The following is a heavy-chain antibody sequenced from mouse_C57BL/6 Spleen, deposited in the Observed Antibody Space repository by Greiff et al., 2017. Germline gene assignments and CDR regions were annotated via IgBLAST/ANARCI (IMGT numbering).Heavy chain of an antibody. Sequence: EVMLVESEGGLVQPGSSMKLSCTASGFPFSDYYMAWVRQVPEKGLEWVANINYDGSSTYYLDSLKSRFIISRDNAKNILYLQMSSLKSEDTATYYCARGGYYSNYEADAMDYWGQGTSVTVSS. J-gene: IGHJ4*01. V-gene: IGHV5-16*01. CDR2: INYDGSST. D-gene: IGHD2-5*01. CDR1: GFPFSDYY. CDR3: ARGGYYSNYEADAMDY.